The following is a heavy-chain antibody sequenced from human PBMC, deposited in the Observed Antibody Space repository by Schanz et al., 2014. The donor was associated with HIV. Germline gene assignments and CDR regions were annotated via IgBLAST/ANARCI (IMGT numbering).Heavy chain of an antibody. J-gene: IGHJ3*01. D-gene: IGHD2-2*01. CDR2: INWNSGNI. Sequence: EVQLVESGGGLVQPGRSLRLSCAASGFTFDDYAMHWVRQAPGKGLEWVSGINWNSGNIGYADSVKGRFTISRDNAKNSLYLQMNSLRAEDTALYYCARDPYCRTTSCYSTAFDLWGQGTLVTVSS. CDR1: GFTFDDYA. V-gene: IGHV3-9*01. CDR3: ARDPYCRTTSCYSTAFDL.